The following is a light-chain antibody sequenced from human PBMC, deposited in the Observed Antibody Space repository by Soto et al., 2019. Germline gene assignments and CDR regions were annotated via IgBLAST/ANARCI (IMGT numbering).Light chain of an antibody. J-gene: IGLJ1*01. CDR2: DDD. Sequence: QAVVTQPPSVSAAPGQKVTISCSGSSSNIGGNSVSWYQQFPGTAPKLLIYDDDKRPSGIPDRFSGSKSGTSATLGITGFQTGDEADYYCGSWDSSLSAYVFATGTKVTVL. CDR1: SSNIGGNS. CDR3: GSWDSSLSAYV. V-gene: IGLV1-51*01.